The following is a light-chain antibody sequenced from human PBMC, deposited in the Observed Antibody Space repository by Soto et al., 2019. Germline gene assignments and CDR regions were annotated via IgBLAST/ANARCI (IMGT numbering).Light chain of an antibody. Sequence: DIQMTQSPSTLSASVGDRVTNTCRASQSISIYLAWYQQKPGKAPKLLIYKASTLESGVPSRFSGSGSGTEFTLTISSLQPDDFATYYCQQYNSEFGGGTKVDIK. J-gene: IGKJ4*02. CDR1: QSISIY. CDR3: QQYNSE. V-gene: IGKV1-5*03. CDR2: KAS.